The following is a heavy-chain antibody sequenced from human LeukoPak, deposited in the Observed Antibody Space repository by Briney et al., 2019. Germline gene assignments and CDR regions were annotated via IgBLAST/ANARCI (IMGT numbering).Heavy chain of an antibody. CDR3: ARGYSSSWYLLIFDY. CDR1: GDSVSSNSAA. CDR2: TYYRSKWYN. Sequence: SQTLSLTCALSGDSVSSNSAAWNWIRQSPSRGLEWLGRTYYRSKWYNDYAVSVKSRITINPDTSKNQFSLQLNSVTPEDTGVYYCARGYSSSWYLLIFDYWGQGTLVTVSS. J-gene: IGHJ4*02. V-gene: IGHV6-1*01. D-gene: IGHD6-13*01.